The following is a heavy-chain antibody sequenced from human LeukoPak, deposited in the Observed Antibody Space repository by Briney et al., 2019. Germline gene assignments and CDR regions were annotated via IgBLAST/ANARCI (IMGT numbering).Heavy chain of an antibody. CDR2: IRYDGGNK. V-gene: IGHV3-30*02. Sequence: GGSLRLSCAASGFTFSSYGMHWVRQAPGKGLEWVAFIRYDGGNKYYADSVKGRFTISRDNSKNTLYLQMNSLRAEDTAVYYCAKAVSMVRGKVADYWGQGTLVTVSS. J-gene: IGHJ4*02. D-gene: IGHD3-10*01. CDR1: GFTFSSYG. CDR3: AKAVSMVRGKVADY.